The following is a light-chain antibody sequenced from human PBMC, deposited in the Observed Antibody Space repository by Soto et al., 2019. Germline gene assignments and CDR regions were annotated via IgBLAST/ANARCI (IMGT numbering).Light chain of an antibody. CDR2: GNN. Sequence: QSVLTQPPSVSGAPGQRVTISCTGSNSNIGASYDVHWYQQHPGTVPKPLIYGNNRRPSGVPDRFSGSRSGTSASLAITGLQAEDEADYYCQSYDSSLSAVVFGGGTKLTVL. CDR3: QSYDSSLSAVV. J-gene: IGLJ2*01. CDR1: NSNIGASYD. V-gene: IGLV1-40*01.